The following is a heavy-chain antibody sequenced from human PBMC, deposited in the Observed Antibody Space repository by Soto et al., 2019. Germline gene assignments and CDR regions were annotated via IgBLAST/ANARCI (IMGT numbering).Heavy chain of an antibody. D-gene: IGHD3-10*01. J-gene: IGHJ5*02. V-gene: IGHV4-39*01. CDR1: GGSISSSSYY. Sequence: SETLSLTCTVSGGSISSSSYYWGWIRQPPGKGLEWIGSIYYSGSTYYNPSLKSRVTISVDTSKNQFSLKLSSVTAADTAVYYCLLDSYGSGSYYDNWFDPWGQGTLVTVS. CDR2: IYYSGST. CDR3: LLDSYGSGSYYDNWFDP.